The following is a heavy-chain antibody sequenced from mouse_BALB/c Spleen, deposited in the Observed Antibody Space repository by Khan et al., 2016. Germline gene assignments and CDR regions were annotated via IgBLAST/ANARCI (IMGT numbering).Heavy chain of an antibody. CDR2: INPSGGNT. D-gene: IGHD2-12*01. V-gene: IGHV1-4*01. CDR1: GYTFISYT. CDR3: ARSGNYRYGGLDY. J-gene: IGHJ2*01. Sequence: QVQLKQSGAELARPGASVTLSCKASGYTFISYTMHWVKQRPGQGLEWIGYINPSGGNTNYNQKFNDKATLTADKSSSTAYMQLSRLTSEDSAVYYCARSGNYRYGGLDYWGQGTTLTVSS.